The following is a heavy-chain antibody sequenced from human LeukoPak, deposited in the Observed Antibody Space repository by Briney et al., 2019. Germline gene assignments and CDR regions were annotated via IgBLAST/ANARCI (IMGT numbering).Heavy chain of an antibody. J-gene: IGHJ4*02. V-gene: IGHV3-21*01. D-gene: IGHD1-26*01. CDR3: ARVVGATSYFDY. CDR2: ISSSSSYI. Sequence: GGSLRLSCAASGLTFSSYSMTWVRQAPGKGLEWVSSISSSSSYIYYADSVKGRFTISRDNAKNSLYLQMNSLRAEDTAVYYCARVVGATSYFDYWGQGTLVTVSS. CDR1: GLTFSSYS.